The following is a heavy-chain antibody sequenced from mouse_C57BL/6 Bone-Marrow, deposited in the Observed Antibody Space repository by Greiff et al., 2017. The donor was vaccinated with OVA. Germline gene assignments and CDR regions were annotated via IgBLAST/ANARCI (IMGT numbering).Heavy chain of an antibody. V-gene: IGHV1-55*01. CDR1: GYTFTGYW. D-gene: IGHD2-5*01. CDR2: IYPGSGST. J-gene: IGHJ2*01. CDR3: PRWISYYSNFYYFDY. Sequence: QVQLQQPGAELVRPGASVTMSCKASGYTFTGYWITWVKQRPVQGLEWIGDIYPGSGSTNYNEKFKGKATLTVDKSSSTAYMQLSSLTSEDSAVYYCPRWISYYSNFYYFDYCGQGNTLT.